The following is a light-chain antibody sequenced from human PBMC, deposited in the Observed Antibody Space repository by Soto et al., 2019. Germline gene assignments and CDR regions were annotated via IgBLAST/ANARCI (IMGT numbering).Light chain of an antibody. V-gene: IGKV3-20*01. CDR3: QQYGNYRYT. J-gene: IGKJ2*01. CDR2: GAS. Sequence: EIVLTQSPGTLSLSPGQRATLSCRASQTVSSSYLAWYQQKPGQAPRLLIYGASGRATGIPDRFSGSGSGTDFTLTIRRLEPEDFAVYYCQQYGNYRYTFGQGTKLEIK. CDR1: QTVSSSY.